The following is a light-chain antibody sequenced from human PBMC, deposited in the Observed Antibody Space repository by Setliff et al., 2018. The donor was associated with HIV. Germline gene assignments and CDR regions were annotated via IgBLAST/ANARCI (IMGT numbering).Light chain of an antibody. J-gene: IGLJ1*01. CDR1: RSDVGSYNR. CDR3: SSYSSTSTLYV. Sequence: QSALTQPPSVSGSPGQSVTISCTGTRSDVGSYNRVSWYQQPPGTAPKLMIYEVSNRPSGVPDRFSGSKYGNTASLTISGLQAEDEADYYCSSYSSTSTLYVFGTGTKVTVL. CDR2: EVS. V-gene: IGLV2-18*02.